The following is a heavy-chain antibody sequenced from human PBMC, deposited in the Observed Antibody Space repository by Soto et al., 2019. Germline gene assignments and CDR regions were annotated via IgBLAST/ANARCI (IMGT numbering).Heavy chain of an antibody. D-gene: IGHD3-22*01. CDR1: GGSISSYY. CDR2: ISAGGGRT. V-gene: IGHV3-23*01. J-gene: IGHJ4*02. Sequence: ETLSLTCTVSGGSISSYYWSWIRQPPGKGLELVSTISAGGGRTYYADSVKGRFTISRDNSKNTLYLQMNSLRAEDTAVYYCTKGYYYDTCGYFDSWGQGTLVTVSS. CDR3: TKGYYYDTCGYFDS.